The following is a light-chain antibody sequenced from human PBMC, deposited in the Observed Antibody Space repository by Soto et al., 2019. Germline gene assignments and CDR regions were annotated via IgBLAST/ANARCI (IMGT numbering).Light chain of an antibody. J-gene: IGKJ1*01. Sequence: DIQMTQSPSSLSASVGDRVTITCRASQSISSYLNWYQQKPGKAPKLLIYAASSLQSGVPSRFRGCGSGTDFTLTISSLQPEYFATYYCQQSYSTPWTLGQGTKVEIK. V-gene: IGKV1-39*01. CDR3: QQSYSTPWT. CDR1: QSISSY. CDR2: AAS.